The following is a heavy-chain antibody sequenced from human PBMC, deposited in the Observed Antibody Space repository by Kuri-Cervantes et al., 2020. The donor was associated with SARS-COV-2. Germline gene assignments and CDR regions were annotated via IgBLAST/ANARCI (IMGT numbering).Heavy chain of an antibody. V-gene: IGHV1-69*04. CDR1: GGTFSSYA. Sequence: SVKVSCKASGGTFSSYAISWVRQAPGQGLEGMGRIIPILGIANYAQKFQGRVTITADKSTSTAHMELSSLRSEDTAVYYCARAGGGNAPRLFDYWGQGTLVTVSS. D-gene: IGHD4-23*01. CDR2: IIPILGIA. J-gene: IGHJ4*02. CDR3: ARAGGGNAPRLFDY.